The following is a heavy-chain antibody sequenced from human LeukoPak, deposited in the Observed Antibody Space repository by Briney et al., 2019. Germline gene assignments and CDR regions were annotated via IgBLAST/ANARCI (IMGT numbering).Heavy chain of an antibody. V-gene: IGHV3-21*01. D-gene: IGHD3-10*01. Sequence: GRSLRLSCAASGFTFSSYGMHWVRQAPGKGLEWVSSISSSSSYIYYADSVKGRFTISRDDAKNSLYLQMNSLRAEDTAVYYCARDRLLWFGELWNWFDPWGQGTLVTVSS. CDR3: ARDRLLWFGELWNWFDP. CDR1: GFTFSSYG. CDR2: ISSSSSYI. J-gene: IGHJ5*02.